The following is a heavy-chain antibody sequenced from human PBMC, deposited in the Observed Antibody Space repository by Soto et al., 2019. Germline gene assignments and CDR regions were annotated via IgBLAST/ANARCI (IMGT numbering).Heavy chain of an antibody. CDR3: ATSYGSGYRAFDF. CDR1: GDTFNFYS. CDR2: VNPILSMS. V-gene: IGHV1-69*04. D-gene: IGHD3-10*01. J-gene: IGHJ4*02. Sequence: QVQLVQSGAEVKRPGSSVKVSCKASGDTFNFYSINWVRQAPGLGLEWMGRVNPILSMSNYAQRFQGRVPMTAANSTTTAYMELSGLRSEDTAIYYCATSYGSGYRAFDFWGQGALVTVSS.